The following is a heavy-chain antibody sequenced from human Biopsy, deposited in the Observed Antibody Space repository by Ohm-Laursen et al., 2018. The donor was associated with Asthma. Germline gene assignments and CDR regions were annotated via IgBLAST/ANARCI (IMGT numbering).Heavy chain of an antibody. V-gene: IGHV1-2*06. CDR1: GYPFTDYY. CDR3: ARIKIRIGAGTDRYFDL. J-gene: IGHJ2*01. CDR2: IDPNRGGT. Sequence: ASVKASCKASGYPFTDYYVHWVRQAPGQGLEWMGRIDPNRGGTNYAQKFLGRVTMTRDTSVNTGFMVLSRLRSDDTAVYYCARIKIRIGAGTDRYFDLWGRGTLVTVSS. D-gene: IGHD3-16*01.